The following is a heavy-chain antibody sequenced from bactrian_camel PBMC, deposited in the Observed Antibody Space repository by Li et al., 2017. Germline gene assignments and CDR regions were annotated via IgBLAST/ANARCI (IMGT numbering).Heavy chain of an antibody. CDR3: VRDYGNYDWTLGS. CDR1: YTNYPKY. D-gene: IGHD4*01. CDR2: IRLGGTWT. J-gene: IGHJ4*01. Sequence: HVQLVESGGGSVQTGGSLRVSCVYTNYPKYIAWFRQAPGKEREGVAVIRLGGTWTYYADSVKDRFTISRDNAKTTVYLQMNSLKPEDTALYYSVRDYGNYDWTLGSWGQGTQVTVS. V-gene: IGHV3S60*01.